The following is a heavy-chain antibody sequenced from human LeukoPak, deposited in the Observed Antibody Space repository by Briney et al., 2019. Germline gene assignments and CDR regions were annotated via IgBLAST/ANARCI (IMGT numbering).Heavy chain of an antibody. Sequence: ASVKVSCKTSGYTFTGYYMHWVRQAPGQGLEWMGWINPNSGGTNYAQKFQGRVTMTRDTSISTAYMELSRLRSEDTAVYYCATGKVRRSHYGSGSYLFDYWGQGTLVTVSS. J-gene: IGHJ4*02. CDR3: ATGKVRRSHYGSGSYLFDY. V-gene: IGHV1-2*02. D-gene: IGHD3-10*01. CDR2: INPNSGGT. CDR1: GYTFTGYY.